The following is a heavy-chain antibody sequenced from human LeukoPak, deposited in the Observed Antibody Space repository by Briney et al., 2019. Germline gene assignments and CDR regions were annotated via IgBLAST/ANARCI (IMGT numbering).Heavy chain of an antibody. J-gene: IGHJ4*02. CDR2: IKSKADGGTT. V-gene: IGHV3-15*01. D-gene: IGHD3-9*01. CDR3: TTDTYYDILTGYYYFDY. CDR1: GFTFTNAW. Sequence: GGSLRLSCAASGFTFTNAWMSWVRQAPGKGLEWVGRIKSKADGGTTDYAAPVKGRFTISRDDSKNTLYLQMNSLKTEDTAVYYCTTDTYYDILTGYYYFDYWGQGTLVTVSS.